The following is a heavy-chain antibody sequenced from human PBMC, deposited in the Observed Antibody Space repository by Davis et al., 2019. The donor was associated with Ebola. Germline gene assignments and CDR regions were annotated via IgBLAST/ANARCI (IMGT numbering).Heavy chain of an antibody. J-gene: IGHJ6*02. D-gene: IGHD3-10*01. CDR1: GFTFSSYG. Sequence: GESLKISCAASGFTFSSYGMHWVRQAPGKGLEWVAVISYDGSNKYYADSVKGRFTISRDNSKNTLYLQMNSLRAEDTAVYYCAAKPLSYYGSGIMDVWGQGTTVTVSS. CDR3: AAKPLSYYGSGIMDV. CDR2: ISYDGSNK. V-gene: IGHV3-30*03.